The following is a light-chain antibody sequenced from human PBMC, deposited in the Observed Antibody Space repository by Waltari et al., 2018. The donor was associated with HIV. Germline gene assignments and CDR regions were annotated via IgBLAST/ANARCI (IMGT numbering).Light chain of an antibody. CDR1: RSDVGGYNY. CDR3: TSYAGSNNVV. V-gene: IGLV2-8*01. J-gene: IGLJ2*01. Sequence: QSALTQPPSASGSLGQSVTISCTGTRSDVGGYNYVPWYQQHPGKTPKLMIYEVSKRPSGVPDRFSGSKSGNTASLTVSGLQAEDEADYYCTSYAGSNNVVFGGGTKLTVL. CDR2: EVS.